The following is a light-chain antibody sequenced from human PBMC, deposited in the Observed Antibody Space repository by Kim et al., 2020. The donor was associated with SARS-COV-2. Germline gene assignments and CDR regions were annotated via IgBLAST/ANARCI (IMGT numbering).Light chain of an antibody. CDR2: AAS. V-gene: IGKV1-39*01. CDR1: QSISRR. CDR3: QQSYITPFT. J-gene: IGKJ3*01. Sequence: ASVGDRVTITCRTTQSISRRLKWYQQKPGRAPKLLISAASTLQGGVPSRFSGSGSETDFTLTISSLQPEYFATYFCQQSYITPFTFGPGTKVDIK.